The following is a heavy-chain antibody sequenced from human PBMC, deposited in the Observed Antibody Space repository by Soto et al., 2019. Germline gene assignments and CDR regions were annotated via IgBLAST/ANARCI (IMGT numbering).Heavy chain of an antibody. Sequence: PGGSLRLSCAASELPFSSYSMHWVRPAPGKGLEWVALISYDGSNNYYADSVKGRFTISRDNSKNTLYLQMNSLRAEDTAVYYCARDRVTSDWYGRYGMDVWGQGTKVTFSS. CDR2: ISYDGSNN. CDR3: ARDRVTSDWYGRYGMDV. V-gene: IGHV3-30-3*01. D-gene: IGHD6-19*01. CDR1: ELPFSSYS. J-gene: IGHJ6*02.